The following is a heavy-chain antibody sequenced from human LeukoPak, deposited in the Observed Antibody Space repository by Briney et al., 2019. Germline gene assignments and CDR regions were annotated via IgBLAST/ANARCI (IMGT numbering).Heavy chain of an antibody. J-gene: IGHJ4*02. V-gene: IGHV3-20*04. D-gene: IGHD2-21*02. CDR1: GFTFGNYG. CDR2: INWNGGST. CDR3: ARAQTYGDSRLLLDY. Sequence: GGSLRLSCPASGFTFGNYGMSWVRQAPGKGLEWVSGINWNGGSTGYADSVEGRFTISRDNAKNSQYLQMNSLRVEDTALYYCARAQTYGDSRLLLDYWGQGTLVTVSS.